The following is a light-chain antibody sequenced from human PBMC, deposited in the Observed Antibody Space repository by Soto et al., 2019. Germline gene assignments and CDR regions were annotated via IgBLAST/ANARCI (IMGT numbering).Light chain of an antibody. Sequence: DIVLTPSPATLSFSPGERATLSCRASQIVSSSYLAWYQQKPRQAPRLLIYGASSRATGIADRFSGSGSGTDFTLTISRLETEDFAVYYCQQYRSSPPISFGQGTRLEIK. CDR1: QIVSSSY. V-gene: IGKV3-20*01. CDR3: QQYRSSPPIS. CDR2: GAS. J-gene: IGKJ5*01.